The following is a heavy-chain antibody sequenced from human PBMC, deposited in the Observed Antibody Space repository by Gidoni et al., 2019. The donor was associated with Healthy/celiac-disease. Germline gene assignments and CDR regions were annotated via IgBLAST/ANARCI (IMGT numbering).Heavy chain of an antibody. V-gene: IGHV3-23*01. D-gene: IGHD3-10*01. CDR3: AKGSKFAYYGSGSLIYYYYGMDV. CDR1: GFTFSSYA. Sequence: EVQLLESGGGLVQPGGSLRLSCAASGFTFSSYAMSWVRPAPGKGLEWVSAISGSGGSTYYADSVKGRFTISRDNSKNTLYLQMNSLRAEDTAVYYCAKGSKFAYYGSGSLIYYYYGMDVWGQGTTVTVSS. J-gene: IGHJ6*02. CDR2: ISGSGGST.